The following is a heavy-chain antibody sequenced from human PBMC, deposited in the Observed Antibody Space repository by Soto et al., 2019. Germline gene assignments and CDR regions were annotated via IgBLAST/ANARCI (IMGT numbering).Heavy chain of an antibody. J-gene: IGHJ6*02. D-gene: IGHD2-2*01. Sequence: QVQLVQSGAEVKKPGSSVKVSCKASGDTFSRYSITWVRQAPGHGLEWIGRIIPIFGIPTYAQKFQGRVTFTPDESTSTAYMELSSLRSDDTAVYYCAREDRDRETGLVPAAIDGMDVWGQGTTVTVSS. V-gene: IGHV1-69*08. CDR2: IIPIFGIP. CDR1: GDTFSRYS. CDR3: AREDRDRETGLVPAAIDGMDV.